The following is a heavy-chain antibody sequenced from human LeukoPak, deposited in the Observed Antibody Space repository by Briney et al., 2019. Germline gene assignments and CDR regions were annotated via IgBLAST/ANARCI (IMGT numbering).Heavy chain of an antibody. J-gene: IGHJ3*02. Sequence: SLTHSLTCAISVDSVSNNSAAWNWIRQSPSRSLEWLGSTYYRYSWYNDYVAFVKSRITVNADTSKNQFSLQLSSVTAADTAIYYCAREVAGTWSFDIWGQGTVVTVSS. CDR1: VDSVSNNSAA. CDR3: AREVAGTWSFDI. D-gene: IGHD6-19*01. CDR2: TYYRYSWYN. V-gene: IGHV6-1*01.